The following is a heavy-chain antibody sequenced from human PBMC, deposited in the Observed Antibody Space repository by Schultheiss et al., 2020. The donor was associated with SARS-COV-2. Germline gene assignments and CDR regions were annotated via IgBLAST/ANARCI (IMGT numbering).Heavy chain of an antibody. V-gene: IGHV3-23*01. Sequence: GGSLRLSCAASGFTFSDYYMSWIRQAPGKGLEWVSAISGSGGSTYYADSVKGRFTISRDNSKNTLYLQVNSLRAEDTAVYYCAKSIVGATFRYFDYWGQGTLVTVSS. CDR3: AKSIVGATFRYFDY. CDR2: ISGSGGST. D-gene: IGHD1-26*01. CDR1: GFTFSDYY. J-gene: IGHJ4*02.